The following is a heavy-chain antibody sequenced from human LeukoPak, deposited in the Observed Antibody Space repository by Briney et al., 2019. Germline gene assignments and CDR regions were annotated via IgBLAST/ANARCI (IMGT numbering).Heavy chain of an antibody. CDR3: ARAAAMVPLYYFDY. Sequence: SETLSLTCGVYGGSFSGYYWSWIRQPPGKGLEWIGEINDSGSTNYNPSLKSRATISADTSKNQFSLNLSSVTAADTAMYYCARAAAMVPLYYFDYWSQGTLVIVSS. J-gene: IGHJ4*02. V-gene: IGHV4-34*01. D-gene: IGHD5-18*01. CDR2: INDSGST. CDR1: GGSFSGYY.